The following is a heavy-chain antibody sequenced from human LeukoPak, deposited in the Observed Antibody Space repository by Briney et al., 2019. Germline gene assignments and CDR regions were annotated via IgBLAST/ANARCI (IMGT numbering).Heavy chain of an antibody. V-gene: IGHV4-59*01. CDR2: TYHLGST. CDR1: GGSMNTYY. CDR3: ARVGGMTTINNAAFDI. Sequence: SETLSLTCTVSGGSMNTYYWNWIRQSPGKGLEWIGYTYHLGSTNYNTSLQSRVTISIDKSKSQFSLKLASVTAADTAIYYCARVGGMTTINNAAFDIWGQGTMVTVSS. D-gene: IGHD5-24*01. J-gene: IGHJ3*02.